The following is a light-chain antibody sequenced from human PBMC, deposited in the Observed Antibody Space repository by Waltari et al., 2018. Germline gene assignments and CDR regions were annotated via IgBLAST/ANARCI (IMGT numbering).Light chain of an antibody. J-gene: IGLJ1*01. CDR1: SGDVGSHYL. CDR3: CSFTNSRNFDV. CDR2: EIN. V-gene: IGLV2-23*02. Sequence: QSALTQPASVSGSPGQSTTISCTGTSGDVGSHYLGPWYQQHPGKAPKLIIYEINKRPSGVSNRFSGSKSGKTASLTISGLQAEDEADYYCCSFTNSRNFDVFGTGTKVTVL.